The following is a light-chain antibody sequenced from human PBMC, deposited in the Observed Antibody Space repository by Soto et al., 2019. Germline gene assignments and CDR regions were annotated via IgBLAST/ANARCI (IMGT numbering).Light chain of an antibody. V-gene: IGKV3-20*01. Sequence: EIVLTQSPGTLSLSPGERATLSCGVSQTISSNYLAWYQQKPGQAPRLLIYGASFRATGIPVRFSGSGSGTDFTLTISRLEPEDFAVYYCQQYGRSPPGFTFGPATKVEMK. CDR1: QTISSNY. CDR2: GAS. CDR3: QQYGRSPPGFT. J-gene: IGKJ3*01.